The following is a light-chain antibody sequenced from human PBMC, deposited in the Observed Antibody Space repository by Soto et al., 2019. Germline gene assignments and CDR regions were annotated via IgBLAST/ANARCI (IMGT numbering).Light chain of an antibody. CDR3: CSYAGSITYV. J-gene: IGLJ1*01. Sequence: QSALTHPASVSGSPGQSITISCTGTSSDIGNYNLVSWYQQHPGKAPKLMIYEGSKRPSGVSHRFSGSKSGNTASLTISGLQAEDEADYYCCSYAGSITYVFGTGTKVTVL. CDR1: SSDIGNYNL. CDR2: EGS. V-gene: IGLV2-23*01.